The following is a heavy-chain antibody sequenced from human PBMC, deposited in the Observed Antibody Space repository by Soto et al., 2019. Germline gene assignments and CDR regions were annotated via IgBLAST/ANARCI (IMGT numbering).Heavy chain of an antibody. V-gene: IGHV1-69*01. Sequence: QVHLVQSGAEVKKPGSSVKVSCKASGGTFSNYAISWVRQAPGQGLEWMGGTIPIFGTANYAQKFQGRVTITADESTSTVYMELSFLKSEDTAVYYCARGLVVVAVPTTLGLDHFYGMDVWGQGTTVTVSS. CDR1: GGTFSNYA. D-gene: IGHD2-15*01. CDR3: ARGLVVVAVPTTLGLDHFYGMDV. J-gene: IGHJ6*02. CDR2: TIPIFGTA.